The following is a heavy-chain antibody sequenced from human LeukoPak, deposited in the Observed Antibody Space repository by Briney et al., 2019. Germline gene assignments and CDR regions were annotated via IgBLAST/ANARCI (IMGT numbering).Heavy chain of an antibody. V-gene: IGHV1-69*13. CDR1: GGTFSSYA. J-gene: IGHJ4*02. D-gene: IGHD6-19*01. CDR2: IIPIFGTA. Sequence: SVKVSCKASGGTFSSYAISWVRQAPGEGLEWRGGIIPIFGTANYAQKFQGRVTITADESTSTAYMELSSLRSEDTAVYYCARGRAVAGTDGVDYWGQGTLVTVSS. CDR3: ARGRAVAGTDGVDY.